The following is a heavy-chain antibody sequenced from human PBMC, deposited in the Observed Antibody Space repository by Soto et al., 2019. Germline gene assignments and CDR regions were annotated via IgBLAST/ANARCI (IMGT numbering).Heavy chain of an antibody. Sequence: ASVKVSCKASGGTFTSYAISWVRQAPGQGLEWMGGIIPIFGTANYAQKFQGRVTITADESTSTAYMELSSLRSEDTAVYYCARSRYCTNGVCYTYGMDVWGQGTTVTVSS. CDR2: IIPIFGTA. D-gene: IGHD2-8*01. CDR3: ARSRYCTNGVCYTYGMDV. V-gene: IGHV1-69*13. CDR1: GGTFTSYA. J-gene: IGHJ6*02.